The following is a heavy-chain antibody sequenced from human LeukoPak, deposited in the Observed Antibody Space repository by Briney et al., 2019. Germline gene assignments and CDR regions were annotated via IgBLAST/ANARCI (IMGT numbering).Heavy chain of an antibody. D-gene: IGHD2-8*01. Sequence: GGSLRLSCAASGFTFSSYAMSWVRQAPGKGLELGSAISGSGGSTYYADSVKGRFTISRDNSKNTLYLQMNSLRAEDTAVYYCANAPGVYYYYYYMDVWGKGTTVTVSS. J-gene: IGHJ6*03. CDR3: ANAPGVYYYYYYMDV. V-gene: IGHV3-23*01. CDR1: GFTFSSYA. CDR2: ISGSGGST.